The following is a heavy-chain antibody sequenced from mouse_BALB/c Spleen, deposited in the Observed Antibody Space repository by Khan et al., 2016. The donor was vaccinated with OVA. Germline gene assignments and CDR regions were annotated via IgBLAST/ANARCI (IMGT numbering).Heavy chain of an antibody. J-gene: IGHJ4*01. CDR1: GFSLTSYG. V-gene: IGHV2-2*02. Sequence: QVQLQQSGPGLVQPSQSLSITCTVSGFSLTSYGVHWVRQSPGKGLAWLGVIWSGGSTDYNAAFISRLSISKDNSKSQVFFKMNSLQANDTAIYYCARIFIGTTDYAMDYWGQGTSVTVSS. D-gene: IGHD2-14*01. CDR3: ARIFIGTTDYAMDY. CDR2: IWSGGST.